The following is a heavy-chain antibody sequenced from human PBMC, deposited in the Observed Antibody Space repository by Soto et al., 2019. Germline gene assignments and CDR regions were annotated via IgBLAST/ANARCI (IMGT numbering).Heavy chain of an antibody. CDR1: GGSISSYY. CDR3: ARAGYSSSWYWDFDY. Sequence: PSETLSLTCTVSGGSISSYYWSWIRQPPGKGLEWIGYIYYSGSTNYNPSLKSRVTISVDTSKNQFSLKLSSVTAADTAVYYCARAGYSSSWYWDFDYWGQGTLVTVSS. CDR2: IYYSGST. J-gene: IGHJ4*02. D-gene: IGHD6-13*01. V-gene: IGHV4-59*01.